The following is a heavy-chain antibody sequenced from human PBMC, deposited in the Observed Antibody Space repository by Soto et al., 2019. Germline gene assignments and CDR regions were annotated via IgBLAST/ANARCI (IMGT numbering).Heavy chain of an antibody. Sequence: PGGSLRLSCAASGFTFSCYEMNWVRQAPGKGLEWVSYISSSGSTIYYADSVKGRFTISRDNAKNSLYLQMNSLRAEDTAVYYCARDPPYCSSTSCAGDAFDIWGQGTMVTVSS. CDR1: GFTFSCYE. CDR2: ISSSGSTI. V-gene: IGHV3-48*03. D-gene: IGHD2-2*01. J-gene: IGHJ3*02. CDR3: ARDPPYCSSTSCAGDAFDI.